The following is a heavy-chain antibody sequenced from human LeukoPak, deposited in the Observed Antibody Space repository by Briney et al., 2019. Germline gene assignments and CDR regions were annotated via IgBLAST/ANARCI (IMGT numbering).Heavy chain of an antibody. CDR3: ARDPFRRGLRSFDY. V-gene: IGHV1-2*02. CDR2: IYPDSGGT. D-gene: IGHD4-17*01. CDR1: GYTFTDYY. Sequence: ASVKVSCKAPGYTFTDYYMHWVRQAPGHGLEWMGWIYPDSGGTNYAQKFQGRVTMTRDTSISTAYMGLSRLTSDDTAVYYCARDPFRRGLRSFDYWGQGTLVTVSS. J-gene: IGHJ4*02.